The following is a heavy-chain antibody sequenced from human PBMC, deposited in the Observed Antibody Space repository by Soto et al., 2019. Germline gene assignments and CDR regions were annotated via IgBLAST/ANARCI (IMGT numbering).Heavy chain of an antibody. CDR3: ARRRYGSGSNDI. CDR2: ISSSGSST. D-gene: IGHD3-10*01. J-gene: IGHJ4*01. Sequence: LRLSCAASGFTFSDYYMTWIRQAPGRGLEWVSHISSSGSSTDYGDSVRGRFTISRDNAKKSLFLQMSSLRAEDTAAYYCARRRYGSGSNDIWGHGTLVTVSS. CDR1: GFTFSDYY. V-gene: IGHV3-11*01.